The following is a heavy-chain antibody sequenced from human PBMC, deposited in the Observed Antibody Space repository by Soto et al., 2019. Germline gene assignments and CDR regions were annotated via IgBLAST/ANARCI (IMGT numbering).Heavy chain of an antibody. D-gene: IGHD6-19*01. CDR1: GGSISSYY. CDR3: ARVGMSIAVAGADYFDY. J-gene: IGHJ4*02. Sequence: PSETLSLTCTVSGGSISSYYWSWIRQPPGKGLEWIGYIYYSGSTNYNPSLKSRVTISVDTSKNQFSLKLSSVTAADTAVYYCARVGMSIAVAGADYFDYWGQGTLGTVSS. V-gene: IGHV4-59*01. CDR2: IYYSGST.